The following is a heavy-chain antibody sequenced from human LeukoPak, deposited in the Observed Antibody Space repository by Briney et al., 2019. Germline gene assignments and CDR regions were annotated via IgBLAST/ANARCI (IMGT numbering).Heavy chain of an antibody. D-gene: IGHD3-22*01. CDR1: GFTFSSYS. CDR3: ARGYYYDSSGSTFDY. V-gene: IGHV4-34*01. J-gene: IGHJ4*02. Sequence: GPLRLSCAASGFTFSSYSMNWIRQPPGKGLEWIGEINHSGSTNYNPSLKSRVTISVDTSKNQFSLKLSSVTAADTAVYYCARGYYYDSSGSTFDYWGQGTLVTVSS. CDR2: INHSGST.